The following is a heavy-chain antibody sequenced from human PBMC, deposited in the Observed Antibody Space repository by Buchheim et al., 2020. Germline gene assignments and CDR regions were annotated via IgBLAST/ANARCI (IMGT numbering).Heavy chain of an antibody. CDR2: LTISGDFT. Sequence: EVYLVESGGGLVQPGGSLRLSCEASGFTFSGAAMAWVRQAPGKGLEWVSSLTISGDFTYYADSVRGRFSLSRDNSKNPLYLQMNNLRADDTAVYYCAKEVRPNDFWGQGTL. J-gene: IGHJ4*02. CDR3: AKEVRPNDF. CDR1: GFTFSGAA. V-gene: IGHV3-23*04.